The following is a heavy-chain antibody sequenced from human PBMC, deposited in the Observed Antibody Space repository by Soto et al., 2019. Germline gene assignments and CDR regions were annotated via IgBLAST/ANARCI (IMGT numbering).Heavy chain of an antibody. CDR3: ARDLALPTNYYYGMDV. CDR1: GFTVSSNY. J-gene: IGHJ6*02. V-gene: IGHV3-66*01. CDR2: IYSGGST. Sequence: VGSLRLSCAASGFTVSSNYMSWVRQAPGKGLEWVSVIYSGGSTYYADSVKGRFTISRDNSKNTLYLQMNSLRAEDTAVYYCARDLALPTNYYYGMDVWGQGTTVTVSS.